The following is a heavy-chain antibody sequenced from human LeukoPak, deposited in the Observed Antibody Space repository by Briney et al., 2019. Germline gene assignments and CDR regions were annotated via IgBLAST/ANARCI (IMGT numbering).Heavy chain of an antibody. J-gene: IGHJ4*02. V-gene: IGHV3-23*01. D-gene: IGHD6-13*01. CDR2: NSGSGSST. Sequence: GGSLRLSCAASGFTFSSYAMSWVRQAPGKGLEWVSANSGSGSSTYYADSVKGRFTISRDNSNNTLYLQMSSLRVEDTAVYYCVKERGYRSSWRLEYWGQGTLVTVSS. CDR1: GFTFSSYA. CDR3: VKERGYRSSWRLEY.